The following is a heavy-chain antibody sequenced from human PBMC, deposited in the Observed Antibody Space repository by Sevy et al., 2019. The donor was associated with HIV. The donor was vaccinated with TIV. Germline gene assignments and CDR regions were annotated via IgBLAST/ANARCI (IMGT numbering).Heavy chain of an antibody. D-gene: IGHD2-2*01. V-gene: IGHV1-18*01. J-gene: IGHJ3*01. CDR2: ISAYNGNT. Sequence: ASGKVSCKASGYTFTSYGISWVRQAPGQGLEWMGWISAYNGNTNYAQKLQGRVTMTTDTYTSTDYMELRSLRSDDTAVYYCAREINDPAATAFDLWGQGTLVTVSS. CDR1: GYTFTSYG. CDR3: AREINDPAATAFDL.